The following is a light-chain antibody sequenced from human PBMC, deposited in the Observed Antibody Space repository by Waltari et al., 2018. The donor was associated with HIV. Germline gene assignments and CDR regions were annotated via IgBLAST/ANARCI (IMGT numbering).Light chain of an antibody. CDR3: QSADSSGTHYV. Sequence: SYELTHPPSVSVSPGQPASITCSGDALPKHYAYWYQQKPGQAPVVMIYKDSERPSGIPERCSGSRSGTTVTLTISGVQAEDEADYYCQSADSSGTHYVFGTGTKVTVL. CDR1: ALPKHY. CDR2: KDS. V-gene: IGLV3-25*03. J-gene: IGLJ1*01.